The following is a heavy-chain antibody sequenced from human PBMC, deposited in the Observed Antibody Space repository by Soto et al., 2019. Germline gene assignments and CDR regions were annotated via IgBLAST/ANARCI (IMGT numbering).Heavy chain of an antibody. D-gene: IGHD5-12*01. Sequence: GGSLRLSCAASGFTFSSYGMHWVRQAPGKGLEWVAVISYDGSNKYYADSVKGRFTISRDNSKNTLYLQMNSLRAEDTAVYYCAKSTVWLHSSAELVYWGQGTLVTV. CDR2: ISYDGSNK. J-gene: IGHJ4*02. CDR3: AKSTVWLHSSAELVY. CDR1: GFTFSSYG. V-gene: IGHV3-30*18.